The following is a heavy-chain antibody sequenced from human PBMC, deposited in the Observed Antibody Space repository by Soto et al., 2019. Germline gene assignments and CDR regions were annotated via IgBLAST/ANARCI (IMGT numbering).Heavy chain of an antibody. D-gene: IGHD5-12*01. CDR3: ARDRGGAYDYYYYYMDV. J-gene: IGHJ6*03. V-gene: IGHV3-64*01. CDR1: GFSFSSHA. Sequence: GGSLRLSCAASGFSFSSHAMHWVRQAPGKGPEYVSAISYNGGSTYYANSVKGRFIISRDNSKNTLYLQMGSLRAEDMAVYYCARDRGGAYDYYYYYMDVWGKGTTVTVSS. CDR2: ISYNGGST.